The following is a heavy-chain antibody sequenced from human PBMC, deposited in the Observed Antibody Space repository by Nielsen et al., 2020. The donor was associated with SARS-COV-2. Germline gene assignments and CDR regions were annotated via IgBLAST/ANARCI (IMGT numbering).Heavy chain of an antibody. CDR1: GFTFSTYG. J-gene: IGHJ4*02. V-gene: IGHV3-30*18. CDR2: ISYDGSNK. Sequence: GESLKISCAASGFTFSTYGMHWVSQAPVNGLEWVAAISYDGSNKYYVDSVKGRFTISRDNSKNTLYLQMSSLREEDTAVYYCAKDWTAIVVVPSGGVDYWGQGTRVTVSS. D-gene: IGHD2-15*01. CDR3: AKDWTAIVVVPSGGVDY.